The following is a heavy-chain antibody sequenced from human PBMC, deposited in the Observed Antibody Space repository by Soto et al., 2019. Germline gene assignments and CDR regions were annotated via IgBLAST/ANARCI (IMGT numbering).Heavy chain of an antibody. Sequence: SETLSLTCGVSGGSFTAYYWRCSGQPPRKGLEWIGDINHSGNNYYNPSLKSRLTISIDTSVKQIYLKLSSVNAADTAVYYWARVAPFSYYTSDYYSWGPGTLVTVSS. CDR1: GGSFTAYY. V-gene: IGHV4-34*01. CDR2: INHSGNN. J-gene: IGHJ1*01. D-gene: IGHD3-22*01. CDR3: ARVAPFSYYTSDYYS.